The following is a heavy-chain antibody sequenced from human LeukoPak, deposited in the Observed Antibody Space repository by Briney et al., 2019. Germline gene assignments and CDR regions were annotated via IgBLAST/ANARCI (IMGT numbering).Heavy chain of an antibody. J-gene: IGHJ4*02. V-gene: IGHV1-69*13. CDR1: GYTFTTYA. CDR3: ASSKYYDSSGYYHKFDY. Sequence: VASVKVSCKTSGYTFTTYAISWMRQAPGQGLEWMGGIIPIFGTANYAQKFQGRVTITADESTSTAYMELSSLRSEDTAVYYCASSKYYDSSGYYHKFDYWGQGTLVTVSS. CDR2: IIPIFGTA. D-gene: IGHD3-22*01.